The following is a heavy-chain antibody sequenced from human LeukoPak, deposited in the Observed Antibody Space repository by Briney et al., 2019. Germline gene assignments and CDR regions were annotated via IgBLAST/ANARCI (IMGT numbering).Heavy chain of an antibody. CDR3: AREAIFGVVTLPPRY. CDR1: GGTFSSYA. Sequence: GASVKVSCTASGGTFSSYAISWVRQAPGQGLEWMGGIIPIFGTANYAQEFQGRVTITADESTSTAYMELSSLRSEDTAVYYCAREAIFGVVTLPPRYWGQGTLVTVSS. D-gene: IGHD3-3*01. J-gene: IGHJ4*02. CDR2: IIPIFGTA. V-gene: IGHV1-69*13.